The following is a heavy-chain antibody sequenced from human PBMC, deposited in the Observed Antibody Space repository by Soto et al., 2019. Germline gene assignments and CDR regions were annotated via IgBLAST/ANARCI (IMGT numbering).Heavy chain of an antibody. CDR3: PRHSLALRKKNWFEP. J-gene: IGHJ5*02. D-gene: IGHD3-3*02. V-gene: IGHV4-39*01. CDR2: IFYLGSS. CDR1: GDSLISSDFY. Sequence: SETLSLTCTVSGDSLISSDFYWGWVRQPPGKGLEWIGSIFYLGSSYFNPSLKSRVTMSVDTSKNQFSLRLRPMTAAATALYFCPRHSLALRKKNWFEPWGRGIMGAVSS.